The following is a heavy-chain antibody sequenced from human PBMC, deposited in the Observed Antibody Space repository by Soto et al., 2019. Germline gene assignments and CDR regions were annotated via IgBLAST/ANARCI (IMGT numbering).Heavy chain of an antibody. Sequence: GSLRLSCAASGFTFSSYAMSWVRQAPGKGLEWIGYISHSGLRHYRASLQSRLTMSVETSRNQFSLNLTSVTAADTAIYYCATSNTTCPGCYSWGQGTLVTVSS. V-gene: IGHV4-59*01. CDR3: ATSNTTCPGCYS. D-gene: IGHD1-26*01. CDR2: ISHSGLR. CDR1: GFTFSSYA. J-gene: IGHJ5*02.